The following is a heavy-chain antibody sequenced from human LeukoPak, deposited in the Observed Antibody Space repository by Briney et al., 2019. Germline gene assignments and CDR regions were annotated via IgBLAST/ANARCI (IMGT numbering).Heavy chain of an antibody. CDR1: GGSFSGYY. V-gene: IGHV4-34*01. CDR2: INHSGST. J-gene: IGHJ4*02. CDR3: ARGGVRWLQSYPKFDY. D-gene: IGHD5-24*01. Sequence: SETLSLTCAVYGGSFSGYYWSWIRQPPGKGLEWIGEINHSGSTNYNPSLKSRVTISVDTSKNQFSLKLSSVTAADTAVYYCARGGVRWLQSYPKFDYWRQGTLVTVSS.